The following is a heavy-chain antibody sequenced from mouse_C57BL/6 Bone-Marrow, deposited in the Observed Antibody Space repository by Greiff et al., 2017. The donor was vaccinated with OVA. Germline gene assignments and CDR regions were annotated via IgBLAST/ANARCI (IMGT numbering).Heavy chain of an antibody. D-gene: IGHD1-1*01. CDR3: ARRNYYGSQGFAY. J-gene: IGHJ3*01. CDR1: GYTFTDYY. Sequence: VQLQQSGPVLVKPGASVKMSCKASGYTFTDYYMNWVKQSHGKSLEWIGVINPYNGGTSYNQKFKGKATLTVDKSSSTAYMELNSLTSEDSAVYYCARRNYYGSQGFAYWGQGTLVTVSA. CDR2: INPYNGGT. V-gene: IGHV1-19*01.